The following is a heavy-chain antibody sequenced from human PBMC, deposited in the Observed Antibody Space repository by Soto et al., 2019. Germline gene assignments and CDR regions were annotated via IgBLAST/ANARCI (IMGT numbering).Heavy chain of an antibody. CDR3: AKDWGSNGWFKWFDP. V-gene: IGHV3-30*18. D-gene: IGHD3-16*01. Sequence: QVQLVESGGGVVQPGTSLRVSCEASGFSVSSSGMHWVRQVPGKGLEWVAMISHNGNSQHYGDSVRGRFTISRDTSKNTLYLQMNSPRPEDTAIYYCAKDWGSNGWFKWFDPWGQGTLVTVSS. CDR2: ISHNGNSQ. CDR1: GFSVSSSG. J-gene: IGHJ5*02.